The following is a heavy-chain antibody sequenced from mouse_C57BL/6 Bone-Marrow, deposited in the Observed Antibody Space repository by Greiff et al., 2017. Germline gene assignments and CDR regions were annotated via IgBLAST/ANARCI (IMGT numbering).Heavy chain of an antibody. Sequence: QVQLKQPGAELVKPGASVKLSCKASGYTFTSYWMHWVKQRPGQGLEWIGMIHPNSGSTNYNEKFKSKATLTVDKSSSTAYMQLRSLTSEDSAVYYCARAYGSSYRFDYWGQGTTLTVSS. CDR2: IHPNSGST. CDR1: GYTFTSYW. V-gene: IGHV1-64*01. J-gene: IGHJ2*01. CDR3: ARAYGSSYRFDY. D-gene: IGHD1-1*01.